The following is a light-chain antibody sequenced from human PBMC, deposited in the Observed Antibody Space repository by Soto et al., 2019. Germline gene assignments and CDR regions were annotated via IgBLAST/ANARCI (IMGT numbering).Light chain of an antibody. J-gene: IGKJ4*01. CDR1: QDISTL. CDR3: QQFYDYPRT. V-gene: IGKV1D-13*01. Sequence: IQLTQSPSSLSASVGDRVTITCRASQDISTLFAWYQQKPGKAPKLLISDASSLESGVPSRFSGSGSGADLTLTISSRQHEDFSTYYCQQFYDYPRTFGGGTKVEIK. CDR2: DAS.